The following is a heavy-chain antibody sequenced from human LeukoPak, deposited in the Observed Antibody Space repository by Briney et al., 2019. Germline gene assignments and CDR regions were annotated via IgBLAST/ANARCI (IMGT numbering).Heavy chain of an antibody. CDR3: AKVYKVAVAGTWFDP. V-gene: IGHV3-30*02. CDR2: IRYDGSNK. CDR1: GFTFSSYG. J-gene: IGHJ5*02. Sequence: GGSLRLSCEASGFTFSSYGMHWVRQAPGKGLEWVAFIRYDGSNKYYADSVKGRFTISRDNSRNTLYLQMNSLRAEDTAVYYCAKVYKVAVAGTWFDPWGQGTLVTVSS. D-gene: IGHD6-19*01.